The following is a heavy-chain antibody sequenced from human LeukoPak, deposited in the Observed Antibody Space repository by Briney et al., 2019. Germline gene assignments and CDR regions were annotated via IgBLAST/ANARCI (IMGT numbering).Heavy chain of an antibody. CDR2: IIPIFGTA. V-gene: IGHV1-69*13. J-gene: IGHJ6*02. D-gene: IGHD1-26*01. CDR3: ARGRSNYYGMDV. CDR1: GGTFSSYA. Sequence: SVKVSCKASGGTFSSYAISWVRQAPGQGLEWMGGIIPIFGTANYAQKFQGRVTITADESTSTAYMELSSLRSEDTAVYYCARGRSNYYGMDVWGQGTTVTVSS.